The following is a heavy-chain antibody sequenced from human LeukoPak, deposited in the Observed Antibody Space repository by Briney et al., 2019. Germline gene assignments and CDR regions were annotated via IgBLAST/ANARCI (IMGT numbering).Heavy chain of an antibody. CDR2: INHSGST. J-gene: IGHJ5*02. CDR1: GGSISSYY. D-gene: IGHD2-2*01. V-gene: IGHV4-34*01. Sequence: PSETLSLTCTVSGGSISSYYWSWIRQPPGKGLEWIGEINHSGSTNYNPSLKSRVTISVDTSKNQFSLKLSSVTAADTAVYYCARDRYCSSTSCYRNWFDPWGQGTLVTVSS. CDR3: ARDRYCSSTSCYRNWFDP.